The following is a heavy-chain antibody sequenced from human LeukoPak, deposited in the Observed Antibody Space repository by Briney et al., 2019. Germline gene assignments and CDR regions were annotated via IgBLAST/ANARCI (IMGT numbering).Heavy chain of an antibody. CDR2: IYYSGST. CDR1: GGSISSSSYY. CDR3: ARDDGSYSDY. V-gene: IGHV4-39*07. J-gene: IGHJ4*02. Sequence: PSETLSLTCTVSGGSISSSSYYWGWIRQPPGKGLEWIGSIYYSGSTYYNPSLKSRVTISVDTSKNQFSLKLSSVTAADTAVYYCARDDGSYSDYWGQGTLVTVSS. D-gene: IGHD1-26*01.